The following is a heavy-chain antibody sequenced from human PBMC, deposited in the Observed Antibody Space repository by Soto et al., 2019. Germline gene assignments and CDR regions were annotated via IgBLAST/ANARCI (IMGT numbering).Heavy chain of an antibody. CDR3: AGESGGATATLDYYYFYMDV. D-gene: IGHD5-12*01. J-gene: IGHJ6*03. Sequence: QVQLVQSGAEVKKPGASVKVSCKASGYAFSEYYIHWMRQAPGQGLEWLGWINPNSGRTKSAQKFPGWVNITRDTSIRKASMEISWLKSDAPAVYYCAGESGGATATLDYYYFYMDVWGKGTTVTVSS. V-gene: IGHV1-2*04. CDR1: GYAFSEYY. CDR2: INPNSGRT.